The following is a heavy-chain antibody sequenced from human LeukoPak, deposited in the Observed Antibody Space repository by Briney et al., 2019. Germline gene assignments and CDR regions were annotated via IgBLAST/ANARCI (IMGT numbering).Heavy chain of an antibody. CDR2: IYTSGST. V-gene: IGHV4-4*07. CDR3: ARDLRGYDRSWFDP. D-gene: IGHD5-12*01. Sequence: PSETLSLTCTVSGGSISSDYWSWIRQPAGKGLEWIGRIYTSGSTNYNPSLKSRVTMSVDTPKNQFSLKLSSVTAADTAVYYCARDLRGYDRSWFDPWGQGTLVTVSS. CDR1: GGSISSDY. J-gene: IGHJ5*02.